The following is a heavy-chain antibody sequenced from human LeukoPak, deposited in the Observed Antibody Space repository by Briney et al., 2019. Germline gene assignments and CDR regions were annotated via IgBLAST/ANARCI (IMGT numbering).Heavy chain of an antibody. D-gene: IGHD3-16*01. CDR2: ISWDGGST. V-gene: IGHV3-43*01. Sequence: GGSLRLSCAASVFTFDDYTMHWVRQARGKGLEGVSLISWDGGSTYYADSVKGRFTISRDNSKNSLYLQMNSLRTEDTALYYCAKDLGPRGNDAFDIWGQGTMVTVSS. CDR1: VFTFDDYT. CDR3: AKDLGPRGNDAFDI. J-gene: IGHJ3*02.